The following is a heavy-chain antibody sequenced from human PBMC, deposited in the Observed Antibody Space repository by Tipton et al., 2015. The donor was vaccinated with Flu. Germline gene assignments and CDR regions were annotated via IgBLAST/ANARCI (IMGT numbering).Heavy chain of an antibody. D-gene: IGHD3-10*02. V-gene: IGHV4-59*08. J-gene: IGHJ4*02. CDR2: IYYSGGT. CDR3: ARLSYYDVDLKNFYFDH. CDR1: GGSISNYY. Sequence: TLSLTCTVSGGSISNYYWNWIRQPPGKGLEWIGYIYYSGGTNYNPSLESRVAISLDTSKNQFSLMLRSLTAADTAVYYCARLSYYDVDLKNFYFDHWGQGALVTVSS.